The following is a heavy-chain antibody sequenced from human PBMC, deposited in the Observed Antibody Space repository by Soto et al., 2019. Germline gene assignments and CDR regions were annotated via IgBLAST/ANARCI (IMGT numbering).Heavy chain of an antibody. CDR2: IDPSDSYT. D-gene: IGHD3-22*01. CDR3: ASLIYYYDSSGYYRPL. J-gene: IGHJ4*02. CDR1: GYSFTSYW. V-gene: IGHV5-10-1*01. Sequence: PGESLKISCKGSGYSFTSYWISWARQMPGKGLEWMGRIDPSDSYTNYSPSFQGHVTISADKSISTAYLQWSSLKASDTAMYYCASLIYYYDSSGYYRPLWGQGTLVTVSS.